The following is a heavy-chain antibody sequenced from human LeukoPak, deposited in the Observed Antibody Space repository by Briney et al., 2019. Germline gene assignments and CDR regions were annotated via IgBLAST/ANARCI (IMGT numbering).Heavy chain of an antibody. J-gene: IGHJ6*02. CDR1: GFTFSNYW. D-gene: IGHD5-18*01. CDR2: VNIDGSTT. CDR3: ARDGKIQPWLKNYFYGMDV. Sequence: GGSLRLSCPASGFTFSNYWMHWVRHVPGKGLVWVSRVNIDGSTTSYADSVKGRFTISRDNANNTLLLQMNGLRAEDTAVYFCARDGKIQPWLKNYFYGMDVWGQGTTVTVSS. V-gene: IGHV3-74*01.